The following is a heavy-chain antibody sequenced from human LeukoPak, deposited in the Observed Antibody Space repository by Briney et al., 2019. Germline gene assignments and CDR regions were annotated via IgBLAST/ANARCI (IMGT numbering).Heavy chain of an antibody. CDR3: AKVSRVVVTAHFFDY. Sequence: GGSLRLSCAASGFTFSSYGMHWVRQAPGKGLEWVAVISYDGSNKYYADSVKGRFTISRDNSKNTLYLQMNSLRAEDTAVYYCAKVSRVVVTAHFFDYWGQGTLVTVSS. V-gene: IGHV3-30*18. CDR1: GFTFSSYG. J-gene: IGHJ4*02. D-gene: IGHD2-21*02. CDR2: ISYDGSNK.